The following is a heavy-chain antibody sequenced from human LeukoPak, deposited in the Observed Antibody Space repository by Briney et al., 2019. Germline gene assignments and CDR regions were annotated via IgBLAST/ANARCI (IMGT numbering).Heavy chain of an antibody. CDR2: ISAYNGNT. D-gene: IGHD3-22*01. J-gene: IGHJ5*02. CDR1: GYTFTSYG. V-gene: IGHV1-18*01. Sequence: GASVKVSCQASGYTFTSYGISWVRQAPGQGLEWMGWISAYNGNTNYAQKLQGRVTMTTDTSTSTAYMELRSLRSDDTAVYYCARPTYYYDSSGYYNWFDPWGQGTLVTVSS. CDR3: ARPTYYYDSSGYYNWFDP.